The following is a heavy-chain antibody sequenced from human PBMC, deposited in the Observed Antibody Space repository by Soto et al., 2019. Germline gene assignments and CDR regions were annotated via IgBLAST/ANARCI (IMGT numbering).Heavy chain of an antibody. D-gene: IGHD3-10*01. CDR2: IRWDGGSR. J-gene: IGHJ4*02. CDR3: EKEGALSMGYFDV. V-gene: IGHV3-9*01. CDR1: GFTFDDYA. Sequence: GGSLRLSCAASGFTFDDYAMHWVRQAPGKGLEWVSGIRWDGGSRGYAGSVKGRFTISRDNARKSLYLQMWSLRVEDTAVYYCEKEGALSMGYFDVWGRGTLVTVS.